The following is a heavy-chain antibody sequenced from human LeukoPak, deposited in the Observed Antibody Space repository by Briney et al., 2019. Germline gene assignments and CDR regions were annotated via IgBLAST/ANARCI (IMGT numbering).Heavy chain of an antibody. J-gene: IGHJ4*02. CDR3: ARDPRRSGEAYFDY. CDR1: GYTFTSYG. Sequence: ASVKVSCKASGYTFTSYGISWVRQAPGQGREWMGWISAYNGNTNYAQKLQGRVTMTTDTSTSTAYMELRSLRSDDTAVYYCARDPRRSGEAYFDYWGQGTLVTVSS. V-gene: IGHV1-18*01. D-gene: IGHD2-15*01. CDR2: ISAYNGNT.